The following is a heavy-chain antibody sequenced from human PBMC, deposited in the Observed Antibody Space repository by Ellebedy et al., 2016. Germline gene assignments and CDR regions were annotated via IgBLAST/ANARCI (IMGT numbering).Heavy chain of an antibody. CDR3: ARSIDGYNSTY. V-gene: IGHV4-39*07. J-gene: IGHJ4*02. CDR1: GGSISSSSFY. Sequence: SETLSLXXTVSGGSISSSSFYWGWIRQPPGKGLEWIASIYHSGRTYYNPSLKSRVTISINTSKNQFSLKLSSVTAADTAVYYCARSIDGYNSTYWGQGTLVTVSS. D-gene: IGHD5-24*01. CDR2: IYHSGRT.